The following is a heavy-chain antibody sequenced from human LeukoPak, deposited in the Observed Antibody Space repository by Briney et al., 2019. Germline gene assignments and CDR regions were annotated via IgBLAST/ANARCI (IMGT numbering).Heavy chain of an antibody. Sequence: GGSLRLSCAASGFTFSSYSMNWVRQAPGKGLEWVSSISSSSSYIYYADSVKGRFTISRDNAKNSLYLQMNSLRAEDTAVYYCARDLAYCGGDCYSGPPEYYFDYWGQGTLVTVSS. CDR1: GFTFSSYS. J-gene: IGHJ4*02. CDR3: ARDLAYCGGDCYSGPPEYYFDY. D-gene: IGHD2-21*02. V-gene: IGHV3-21*01. CDR2: ISSSSSYI.